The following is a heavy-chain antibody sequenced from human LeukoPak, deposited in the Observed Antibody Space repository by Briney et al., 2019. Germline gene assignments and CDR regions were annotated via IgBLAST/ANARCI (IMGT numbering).Heavy chain of an antibody. CDR2: IGGSGGST. Sequence: GGSLRLSCAASGFTFSNYAMSWVRQAPGKGLEWVSGIGGSGGSTYYADSVKGRFTISRDNAKNSLFLQMNSLRAEDTAVYYCARLPAYCSSTSCYYDYWGQGTLVTVSS. CDR3: ARLPAYCSSTSCYYDY. D-gene: IGHD2-2*01. J-gene: IGHJ4*02. V-gene: IGHV3-23*01. CDR1: GFTFSNYA.